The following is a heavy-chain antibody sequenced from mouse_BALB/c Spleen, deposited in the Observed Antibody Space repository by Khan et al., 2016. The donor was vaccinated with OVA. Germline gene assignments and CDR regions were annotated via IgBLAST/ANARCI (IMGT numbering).Heavy chain of an antibody. V-gene: IGHV3-2*02. CDR2: ISYSGRT. CDR3: ARSVTITTVVATDFDY. Sequence: EVKLLESGPGLVKPSQSLSLTCTVTGYSITSDYAWNWIRQFPGNKLEWMGYISYSGRTSYNPSLKSRISITRDTSKNQFFLQLNSVTTGDTATDYCARSVTITTVVATDFDYWGQGTTLTVSS. CDR1: GYSITSDYA. J-gene: IGHJ2*01. D-gene: IGHD1-1*01.